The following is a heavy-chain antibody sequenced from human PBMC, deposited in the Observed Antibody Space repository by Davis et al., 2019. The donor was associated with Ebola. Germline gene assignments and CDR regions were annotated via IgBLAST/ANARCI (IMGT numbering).Heavy chain of an antibody. J-gene: IGHJ5*02. D-gene: IGHD2-15*01. CDR3: TRRLPANWFDP. V-gene: IGHV4-34*01. CDR1: GGSFSGYY. Sequence: MPGGSLRLSCAVYGGSFSGYYWSWIRQPPGKGLEWIGEINHSGSTNYNPSLKSRVTISVDTSKNQFSLKLNSVTAADTAIYYCTRRLPANWFDPWGRGTLVSVSS. CDR2: INHSGST.